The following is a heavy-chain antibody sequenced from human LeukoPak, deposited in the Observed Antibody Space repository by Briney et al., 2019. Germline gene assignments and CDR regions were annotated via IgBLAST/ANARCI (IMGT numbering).Heavy chain of an antibody. D-gene: IGHD3-22*01. Sequence: SVKVSCKASGDTFSSHTIAWVRQAPGQGLEWMGRIIPILDLAGYAQKFQGRVTITADKSTSTAYMELSSLRSEDTAVYYCARGGYYYDSSGYSDYWGQGTLVTVSS. CDR3: ARGGYYYDSSGYSDY. CDR2: IIPILDLA. J-gene: IGHJ4*02. CDR1: GDTFSSHT. V-gene: IGHV1-69*02.